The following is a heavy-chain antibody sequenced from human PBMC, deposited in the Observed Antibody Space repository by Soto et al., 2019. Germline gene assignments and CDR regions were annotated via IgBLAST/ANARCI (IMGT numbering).Heavy chain of an antibody. Sequence: ASVKVSCKASGYTFTGYYMHWVRQAPGQGLEWMGWINPNSGGTNYAQKFQGRVTMTRDTSISTAYMELSRLRSDDTAVYYCATGTYCSSTSCYYNWFDPWGQGTLVTVSS. J-gene: IGHJ5*02. CDR2: INPNSGGT. V-gene: IGHV1-2*02. D-gene: IGHD2-2*01. CDR3: ATGTYCSSTSCYYNWFDP. CDR1: GYTFTGYY.